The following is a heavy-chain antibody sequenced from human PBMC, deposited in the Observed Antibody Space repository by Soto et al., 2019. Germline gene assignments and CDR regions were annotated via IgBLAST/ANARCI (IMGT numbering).Heavy chain of an antibody. V-gene: IGHV4-31*03. D-gene: IGHD1-1*01. CDR1: GGSISSGGYY. J-gene: IGHJ4*02. CDR3: ARWPQLEPRFDY. Sequence: QVQLQESGPGLVKPSQTLALTCTVSGGSISSGGYYWSWIRQHAAKGLEWIGYIYHSGSTYYNPSLKSRVTISVDTSKNQFSLKLSSVTAADTAVYYCARWPQLEPRFDYWGQGTLVTVSS. CDR2: IYHSGST.